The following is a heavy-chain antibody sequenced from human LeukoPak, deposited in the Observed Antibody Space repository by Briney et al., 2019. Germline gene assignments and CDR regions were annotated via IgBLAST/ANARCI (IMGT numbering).Heavy chain of an antibody. V-gene: IGHV3-21*01. J-gene: IGHJ4*02. CDR2: ISSSSSYI. CDR1: GFTFSSYS. CDR3: ARVGVRGVIIPFDY. Sequence: GGSLRLSCAASGFTFSSYSMNWVRQAPGKGLEWVSSISSSSSYIYYADSVKGRFTISRDNAMNSLYLQMNSLRAEDTAVYYCARVGVRGVIIPFDYWGQGTLVTVSS. D-gene: IGHD3-10*01.